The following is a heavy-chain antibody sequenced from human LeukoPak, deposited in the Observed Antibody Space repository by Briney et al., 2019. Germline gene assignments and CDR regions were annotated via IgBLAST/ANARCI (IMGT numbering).Heavy chain of an antibody. J-gene: IGHJ4*02. D-gene: IGHD3-16*01. CDR1: GFSFSNYS. CDR2: ISRRSITI. Sequence: GGSLRLSCAASGFSFSNYSMTWVRQAPGKGLEWISYISRRSITIHYADSVKGRFTVSRDNGKNLLFLHMDRLRVDDTAVYYCEGGAYWGQGALVTVSS. CDR3: EGGAY. V-gene: IGHV3-48*01.